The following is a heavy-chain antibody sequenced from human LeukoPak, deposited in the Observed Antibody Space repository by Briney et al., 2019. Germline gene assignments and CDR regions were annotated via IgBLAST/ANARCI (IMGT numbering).Heavy chain of an antibody. CDR3: ARPVTRFDY. Sequence: SETLSLTCTVSGGSISSSSYHWRWIRQPPGNGLEGIGSIYYSGNTYYNPSLKSKVPISVDTYKNKFSLKLSSVSAADTAVYYCARPVTRFDYWGQGTLVTVSS. J-gene: IGHJ4*02. CDR1: GGSISSSSYH. CDR2: IYYSGNT. V-gene: IGHV4-39*01. D-gene: IGHD3-16*02.